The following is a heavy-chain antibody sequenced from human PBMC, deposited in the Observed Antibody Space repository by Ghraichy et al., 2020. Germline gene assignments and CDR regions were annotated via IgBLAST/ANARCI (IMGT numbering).Heavy chain of an antibody. V-gene: IGHV1-2*02. J-gene: IGHJ6*02. D-gene: IGHD4-17*01. Sequence: ASVKVSCKASGYTFTGYYMHWVRQAPGQGLEWMGWINPNSGGTNYAQKFQGRVTMTRDTSISTAYMELSRLRSDDTAVYYCARDSTTVTTDYYYGMDVWGQGTTVTVSS. CDR3: ARDSTTVTTDYYYGMDV. CDR1: GYTFTGYY. CDR2: INPNSGGT.